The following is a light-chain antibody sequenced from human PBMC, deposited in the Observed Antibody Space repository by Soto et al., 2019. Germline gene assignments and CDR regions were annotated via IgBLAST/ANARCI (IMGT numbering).Light chain of an antibody. Sequence: DIQMTQSPSSLSASVGDRVTITCRASQSIVTYLNWYLQKPGKAPKLLIYAASNLQSGVPSRFSGSGSGTGFTLTISSLQPEDFATYFCQQSYSTPPWTFGQGTKVDIK. CDR2: AAS. CDR1: QSIVTY. V-gene: IGKV1-39*01. CDR3: QQSYSTPPWT. J-gene: IGKJ1*01.